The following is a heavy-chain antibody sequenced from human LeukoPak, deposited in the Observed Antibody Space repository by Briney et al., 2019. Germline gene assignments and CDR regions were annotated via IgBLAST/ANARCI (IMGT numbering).Heavy chain of an antibody. CDR3: ARDSGGGFDP. CDR2: INSDGSST. J-gene: IGHJ5*02. Sequence: PGGSLRLSCAASGFTFSTYWMHWVRQAPGTGLVWVSLINSDGSSTNYADSVKGRFTISRDNAKNTLYLQMNGLRDEDTALYYCARDSGGGFDPWGQGTLVTVSS. CDR1: GFTFSTYW. V-gene: IGHV3-74*01. D-gene: IGHD3-16*01.